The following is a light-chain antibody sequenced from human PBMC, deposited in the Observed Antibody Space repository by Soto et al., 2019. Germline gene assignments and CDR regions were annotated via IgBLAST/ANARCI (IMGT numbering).Light chain of an antibody. V-gene: IGKV3-20*01. J-gene: IGKJ1*01. Sequence: EIVLTQSPGTLSLSPGERSSLSCRASQTVCNNYLAWYQQRPGQAPRLLISGASARATGIPDRISGSGYGTDFTLTIIRLEPEDFAVYYCQHYCNSQWTFGQGTKVEV. CDR1: QTVCNNY. CDR3: QHYCNSQWT. CDR2: GAS.